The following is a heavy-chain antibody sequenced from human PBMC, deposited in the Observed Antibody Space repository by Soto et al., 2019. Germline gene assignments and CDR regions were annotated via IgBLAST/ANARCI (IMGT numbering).Heavy chain of an antibody. CDR2: INPNSGGT. D-gene: IGHD3-16*01. J-gene: IGHJ4*02. CDR1: GYTFTAYY. V-gene: IGHV1-2*02. Sequence: QVQLVQSGAEVKKPGASVKVSCKASGYTFTAYYMHWLRQAPGQGPEWVGWINPNSGGTNYAQKFQGRVTMTRDTSISTAYMELSSLRSDDTAVYYCARDPLGGGAPYSCDYWGQGTQVSVSS. CDR3: ARDPLGGGAPYSCDY.